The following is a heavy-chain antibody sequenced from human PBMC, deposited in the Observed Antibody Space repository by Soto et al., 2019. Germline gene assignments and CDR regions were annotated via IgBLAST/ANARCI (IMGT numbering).Heavy chain of an antibody. J-gene: IGHJ6*02. CDR3: ARPGIDKSGYFSTHNYGMDL. CDR2: IVPLCERT. Sequence: QVHLVQSGTQVKKPGSSVRVSCRASGGSVSDYAINWVRQAPGQGLEWVGGIVPLCERTEYAQSLQGRVTITTDNFKTIFYTELNSLTYEDTAVYYCARPGIDKSGYFSTHNYGMDLWGPGTTVTVS. V-gene: IGHV1-69*06. D-gene: IGHD3-3*01. CDR1: GGSVSDYA.